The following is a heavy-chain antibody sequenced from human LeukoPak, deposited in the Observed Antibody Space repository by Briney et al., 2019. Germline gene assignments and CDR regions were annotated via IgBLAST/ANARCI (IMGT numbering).Heavy chain of an antibody. J-gene: IGHJ4*02. V-gene: IGHV4-39*01. CDR2: VFHSGST. Sequence: PSETLSLTCTVSDASISSSYFYWSWIRQPPGKGLEWIGNVFHSGSTHYSPSLKSRVTISVDTSRKQFSPRLSAATAADTAVYYCARQRGGSWVNDYWGQGTLVTVSS. D-gene: IGHD1-26*01. CDR3: ARQRGGSWVNDY. CDR1: DASISSSYFY.